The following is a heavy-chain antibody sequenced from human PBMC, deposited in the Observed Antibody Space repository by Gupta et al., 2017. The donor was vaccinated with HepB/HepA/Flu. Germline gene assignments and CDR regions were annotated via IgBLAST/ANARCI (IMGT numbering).Heavy chain of an antibody. Sequence: EVQLVESGGGLVKPGGSLRLSCAASGFTFSRYSMNWVRQAPGKGLEWVSSISSSSSYIYYADSVKGRFTISRDNAKNSLYLQMNSLRAEDTAVYYCARAVAAPGCPYYFDYWGQGTLVTVSS. CDR2: ISSSSSYI. CDR3: ARAVAAPGCPYYFDY. J-gene: IGHJ4*02. CDR1: GFTFSRYS. V-gene: IGHV3-21*01. D-gene: IGHD2-8*01.